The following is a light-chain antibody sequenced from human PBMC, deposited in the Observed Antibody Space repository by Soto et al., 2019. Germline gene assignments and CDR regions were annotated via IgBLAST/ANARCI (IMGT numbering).Light chain of an antibody. CDR2: TND. CDR3: AAWDDSLYALV. CDR1: STNVGVNP. J-gene: IGLJ2*01. Sequence: QSVLTQPPSTSGTPGQRVTISCSGSSTNVGVNPVNWYQQFPGTAPRLLIYTNDQRPSGVPGRFSGSKSGTTASLDISGLQSDDEADYYCAAWDDSLYALVLVGGTKLTVL. V-gene: IGLV1-44*01.